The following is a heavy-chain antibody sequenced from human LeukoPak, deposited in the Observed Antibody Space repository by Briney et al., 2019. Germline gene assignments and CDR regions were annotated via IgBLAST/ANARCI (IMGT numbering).Heavy chain of an antibody. CDR3: ASFYYDSSGYYPNGVDY. J-gene: IGHJ4*02. D-gene: IGHD3-22*01. Sequence: SETLSLTCTVSGGSISSGSYYWSWIRQPAGKGLEWIGRIYTSGSTNYNPSLKSRVTISVDTSKNQFSLKLSSVTAADTAVYYCASFYYDSSGYYPNGVDYWGQGTLVTVSS. CDR1: GGSISSGSYY. CDR2: IYTSGST. V-gene: IGHV4-61*02.